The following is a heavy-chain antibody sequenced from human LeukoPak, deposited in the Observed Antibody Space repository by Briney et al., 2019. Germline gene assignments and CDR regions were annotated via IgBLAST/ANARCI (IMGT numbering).Heavy chain of an antibody. V-gene: IGHV3-21*01. Sequence: PGGSLSLSCAASGFTLSSYGMNWVRQAPGKGLEWVSSISVRSNYRYYADSVRGRFTISRDDARDSLFLQMNSLRAEDTAVYFCVRLRRNNDRSGYYYYYDYWGQGTLVTVSS. D-gene: IGHD3-22*01. CDR1: GFTLSSYG. J-gene: IGHJ4*02. CDR2: ISVRSNYR. CDR3: VRLRRNNDRSGYYYYYDY.